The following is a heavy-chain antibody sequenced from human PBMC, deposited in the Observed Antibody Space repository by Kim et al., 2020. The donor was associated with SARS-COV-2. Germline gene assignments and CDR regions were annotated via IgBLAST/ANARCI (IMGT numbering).Heavy chain of an antibody. CDR2: INHSGST. V-gene: IGHV4-34*01. Sequence: SETLSLTCAVYGGSFSGYYWSWIRQPPGKGLEWIGEINHSGSTNYNPSLKSRVTISVDTSKNQFSLKLSSVTAADTAVYYCARGGGITMVRGVMRYNWFDPWGQGTLVTVSS. CDR1: GGSFSGYY. CDR3: ARGGGITMVRGVMRYNWFDP. D-gene: IGHD3-10*01. J-gene: IGHJ5*02.